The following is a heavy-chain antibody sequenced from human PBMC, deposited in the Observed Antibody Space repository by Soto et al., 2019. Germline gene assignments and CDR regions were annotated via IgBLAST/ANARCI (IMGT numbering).Heavy chain of an antibody. J-gene: IGHJ4*02. V-gene: IGHV3-30*18. CDR3: AKRYSYGKNYFDY. D-gene: IGHD5-18*01. Sequence: GGSLRLSCAASGFTFSSYGMHWVRQAPGKGLEWVAIISYDGSDKHYADSVKGRFTISRDNFKNTRYLQMNSLRAEDTAVYYCAKRYSYGKNYFDYWGQGTLVTVSS. CDR1: GFTFSSYG. CDR2: ISYDGSDK.